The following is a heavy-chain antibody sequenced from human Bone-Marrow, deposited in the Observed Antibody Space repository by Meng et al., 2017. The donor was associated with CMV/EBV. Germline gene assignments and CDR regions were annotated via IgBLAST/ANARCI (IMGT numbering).Heavy chain of an antibody. D-gene: IGHD1-1*01. V-gene: IGHV1-69*05. CDR3: ARWNWNQQSFDY. Sequence: SVKVSCKASGGTFSSYAISWVRQAPGQGLEWMGGIIPIFGTANYAQKFQGRVTITTDESTSTAYMELSSLRSEDTAVYYWARWNWNQQSFDYWGQGTLVTVSS. J-gene: IGHJ4*02. CDR2: IIPIFGTA. CDR1: GGTFSSYA.